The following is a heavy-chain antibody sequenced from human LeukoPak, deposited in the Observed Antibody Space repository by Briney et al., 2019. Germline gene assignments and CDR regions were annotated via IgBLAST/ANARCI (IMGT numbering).Heavy chain of an antibody. CDR2: ISYDGSNK. Sequence: PGGSLRLSCAASGFTFSSYAMHWVRQAPGKGLEWVAVISYDGSNKYYADSVKGRFTISRDNSKNTLYLQMNSLRAEDTAVYYCANLGYCSSTSCSRTYYYYGMDVWGQGTTVTVSS. CDR3: ANLGYCSSTSCSRTYYYYGMDV. D-gene: IGHD2-2*01. V-gene: IGHV3-30*04. J-gene: IGHJ6*02. CDR1: GFTFSSYA.